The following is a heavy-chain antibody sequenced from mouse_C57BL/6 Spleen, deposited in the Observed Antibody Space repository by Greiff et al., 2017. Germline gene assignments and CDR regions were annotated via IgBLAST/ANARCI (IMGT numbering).Heavy chain of an antibody. CDR3: ARRGKNYSRYFDY. Sequence: VQLQQSGPELVKPGASVKIPCKASGYTFTDYNMDWVKQSNGKSLEWIGDITPNNGGTISNQKFKGKGTLTVDKSSSTAYMELRRLTSEDTAVYYCARRGKNYSRYFDYWGQGTTRTVSS. CDR1: GYTFTDYN. V-gene: IGHV1-18*01. CDR2: ITPNNGGT. D-gene: IGHD2-12*01. J-gene: IGHJ2*01.